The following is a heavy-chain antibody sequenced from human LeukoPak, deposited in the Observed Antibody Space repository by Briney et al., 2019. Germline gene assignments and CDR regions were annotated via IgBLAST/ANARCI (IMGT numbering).Heavy chain of an antibody. J-gene: IGHJ6*03. CDR3: ARGKLFRYCSGGSCYQGSRYYYYYMDV. V-gene: IGHV1-8*01. D-gene: IGHD2-15*01. Sequence: ASVKVSCKASGYTFTSYDINWVRQATGQGLEWMGWTNPNSGNTGYAQKFQGRVTMTRNTSISTAYMELSSLRSEDTAVYYCARGKLFRYCSGGSCYQGSRYYYYYMDVWGKGTTVTISS. CDR1: GYTFTSYD. CDR2: TNPNSGNT.